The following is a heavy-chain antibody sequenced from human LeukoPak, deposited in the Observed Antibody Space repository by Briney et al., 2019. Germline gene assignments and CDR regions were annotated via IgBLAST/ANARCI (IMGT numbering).Heavy chain of an antibody. Sequence: GGSLRLTCAASGFAFSAYWMHWVRQAPGKGLEWVSRINEDATTITYADSVKGRFIISRDNSKKSLYLQMNNLRAEDTAVYYCVRDLILVWTPGDDFDFWGQGTLVIVSS. J-gene: IGHJ4*02. V-gene: IGHV3-74*01. CDR3: VRDLILVWTPGDDFDF. D-gene: IGHD3-16*01. CDR1: GFAFSAYW. CDR2: INEDATTI.